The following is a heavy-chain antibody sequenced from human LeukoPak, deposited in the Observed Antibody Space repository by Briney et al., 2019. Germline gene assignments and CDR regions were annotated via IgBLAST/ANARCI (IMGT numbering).Heavy chain of an antibody. J-gene: IGHJ4*02. D-gene: IGHD2-2*01. CDR1: GFPFSDFS. CDR2: TNSGVTTT. V-gene: IGHV3-23*01. Sequence: GGSLRLSCATSGFPFSDFSMTWVRQAPGNGLEWISTTNSGVTTTYYAESVKGRFTIPRDHFTNALYLQLSSLRVEDTAIYYCAKQSYARSLGEGGPGTLVTVSS. CDR3: AKQSYARSLGE.